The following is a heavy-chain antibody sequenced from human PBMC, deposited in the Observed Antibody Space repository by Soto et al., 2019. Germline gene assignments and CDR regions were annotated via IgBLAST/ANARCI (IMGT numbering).Heavy chain of an antibody. CDR2: ISSDGSRK. J-gene: IGHJ4*02. V-gene: IGHV3-30-3*01. CDR3: ARDRIAGTSLWDY. D-gene: IGHD1-20*01. Sequence: QVQLVESGGGVVQPGRSLRLSCVASGFIFKNYVMHWVRQAPGKGLEWVAVISSDGSRKNSADSVKGRFTISRDNSKNTLYLQMTSLRPEDTAVYYCARDRIAGTSLWDYWGQGSLVTVSS. CDR1: GFIFKNYV.